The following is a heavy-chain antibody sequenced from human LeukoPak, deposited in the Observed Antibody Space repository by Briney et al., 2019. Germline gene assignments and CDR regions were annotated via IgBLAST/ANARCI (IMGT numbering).Heavy chain of an antibody. D-gene: IGHD6-13*01. CDR3: TTPAAGPRAEYSQH. J-gene: IGHJ1*01. V-gene: IGHV3-21*01. CDR2: ISDNSVYI. CDR1: GFTFSSFA. Sequence: PGGSLRLSCAVSGFTFSSFAMSWVRQAPGKGLEWVSSISDNSVYIYSADSVKGRFATSRDNAKNSLYLQMNSLRAEDTAVYYCTTPAAGPRAEYSQHWGQGTLVTVSS.